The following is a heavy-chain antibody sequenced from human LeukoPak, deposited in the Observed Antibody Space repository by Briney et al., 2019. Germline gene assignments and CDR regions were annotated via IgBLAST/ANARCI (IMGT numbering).Heavy chain of an antibody. J-gene: IGHJ4*02. CDR1: GFTFDDYT. Sequence: GGSLRLSCAASGFTFDDYTMHWVRQAPGKGLEWVSLISWDGVSTYYADSVKGRFTISRDNSENSLYLQLNSLRTEDTAFYYCAKDGGSGATRPIDFWGQGTLVTVSS. CDR3: AKDGGSGATRPIDF. CDR2: ISWDGVST. V-gene: IGHV3-43*01. D-gene: IGHD1-26*01.